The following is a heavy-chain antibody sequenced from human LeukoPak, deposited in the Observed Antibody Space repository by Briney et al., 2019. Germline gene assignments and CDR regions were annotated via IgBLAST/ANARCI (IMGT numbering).Heavy chain of an antibody. CDR2: ISGSGGST. Sequence: GGSLRLSCAASGFTFSSYAMSWVRQAPGKGLEWVSAISGSGGSTHYADSVKGRFTISRDNSKNTLYLQMNSLRAEDTAVYYCAKDRRLGIVVVVATFGMDVWGQGTTVTVSS. J-gene: IGHJ6*02. D-gene: IGHD2-15*01. CDR1: GFTFSSYA. V-gene: IGHV3-23*01. CDR3: AKDRRLGIVVVVATFGMDV.